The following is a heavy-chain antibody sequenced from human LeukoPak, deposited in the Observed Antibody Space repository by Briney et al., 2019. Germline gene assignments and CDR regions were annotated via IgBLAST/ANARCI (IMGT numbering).Heavy chain of an antibody. J-gene: IGHJ3*02. V-gene: IGHV4-39*07. CDR3: ARVEDDYGGNSGAFDI. D-gene: IGHD4-23*01. CDR2: IYYSGST. Sequence: SETLSLTCTVSGGSISSSSYYWGWIRQPPGKGLEWIGSIYYSGSTYYNPSLKSRVTISVDTSKNQFSLKLSSVTAADTAVYYCARVEDDYGGNSGAFDIWGQGTMVTVSS. CDR1: GGSISSSSYY.